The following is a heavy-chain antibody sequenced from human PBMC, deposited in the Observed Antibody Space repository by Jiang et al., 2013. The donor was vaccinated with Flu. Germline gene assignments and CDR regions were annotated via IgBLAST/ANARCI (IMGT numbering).Heavy chain of an antibody. D-gene: IGHD6-13*01. CDR1: SVSSNSAT. J-gene: IGHJ5*02. CDR3: ARGGTGSSKRMFDN. CDR2: TYYRSKWYN. Sequence: SVSSNSATWNWIRQSPSRGLEWLGRTYYRSKWYNDYAVSVKSRITINPDTSKNQFSVQLNSVTPEDTAVYYCARGGTGSSKRMFDNWGQGTLVTVSS. V-gene: IGHV6-1*01.